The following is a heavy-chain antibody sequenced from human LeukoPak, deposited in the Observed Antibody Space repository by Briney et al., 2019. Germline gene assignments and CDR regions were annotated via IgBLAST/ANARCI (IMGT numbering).Heavy chain of an antibody. D-gene: IGHD2-21*02. CDR3: AKRNRVTGPTNY. Sequence: GGSLRLSCAASGFTFSSYGMHWVRQAPGKGLEWVVSIAFDGSNTSYADSVKGRFTVSRDNSKNTLYLQIDSLTTEDTAVYYCAKRNRVTGPTNYWGQGTLVTVSS. V-gene: IGHV3-30*18. J-gene: IGHJ4*02. CDR1: GFTFSSYG. CDR2: IAFDGSNT.